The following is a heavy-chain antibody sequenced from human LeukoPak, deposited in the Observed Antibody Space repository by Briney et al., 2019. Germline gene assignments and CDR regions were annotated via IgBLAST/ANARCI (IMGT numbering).Heavy chain of an antibody. J-gene: IGHJ5*02. CDR3: ARFLYCSGGSCHERWFDP. Sequence: GGSLRLSCAASGFTVSSNYMSWVRQAPGKGLEWVSVIYSGGSTYYADSVKGRFTISRDNSKNTLYLQMNSLRAEDTAVYYCARFLYCSGGSCHERWFDPWGEGTLVTVSS. CDR2: IYSGGST. CDR1: GFTVSSNY. V-gene: IGHV3-66*01. D-gene: IGHD2-15*01.